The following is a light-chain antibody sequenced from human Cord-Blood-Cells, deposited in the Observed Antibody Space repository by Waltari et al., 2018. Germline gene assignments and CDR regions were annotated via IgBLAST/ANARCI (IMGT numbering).Light chain of an antibody. Sequence: QSVLTQPPSVSEAPRQRVTISCSGSSANIGNTAVNGYQQLPGKAPKLLIYYDDLLPSGVSDRFSGSKSGTSASLAISGLQSEDEADYYCAAWDDSLNGWVFGGGTKLTVL. CDR3: AAWDDSLNGWV. CDR2: YDD. CDR1: SANIGNTA. V-gene: IGLV1-36*01. J-gene: IGLJ3*02.